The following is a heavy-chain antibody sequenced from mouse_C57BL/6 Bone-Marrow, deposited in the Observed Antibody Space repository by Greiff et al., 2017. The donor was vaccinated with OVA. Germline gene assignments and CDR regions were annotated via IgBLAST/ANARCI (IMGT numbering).Heavy chain of an antibody. CDR3: ARSYYYGSFDY. CDR1: GYTFTSYW. CDR2: IDPSDSYT. Sequence: VQLQQPGAELVRPGTSVKLSCKASGYTFTSYWMHWVKQRPGQGLEWIGVIDPSDSYTNYNQKFKGKATLTVDTSSSTAYMQLSSLTSEDSAVYYCARSYYYGSFDYRGQGTTLTVSS. V-gene: IGHV1-59*01. D-gene: IGHD1-1*01. J-gene: IGHJ2*01.